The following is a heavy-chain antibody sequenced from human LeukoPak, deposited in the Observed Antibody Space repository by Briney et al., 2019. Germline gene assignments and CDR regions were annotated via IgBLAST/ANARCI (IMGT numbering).Heavy chain of an antibody. Sequence: GGSLRLSCAASGFTFSSYAMSWVRQAPGKGLEWVSAISGSGGSTYYADSMKGRFTISRDNSKNTLYLQMNSLRAEDTAVYYCAKVLGSGWYFGYWGQGTLVTVSS. J-gene: IGHJ4*02. CDR3: AKVLGSGWYFGY. CDR2: ISGSGGST. V-gene: IGHV3-23*01. CDR1: GFTFSSYA. D-gene: IGHD6-19*01.